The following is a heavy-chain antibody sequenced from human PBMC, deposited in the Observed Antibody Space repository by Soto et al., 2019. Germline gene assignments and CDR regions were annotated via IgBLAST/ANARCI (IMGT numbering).Heavy chain of an antibody. V-gene: IGHV4-59*12. CDR1: GRSITSYY. CDR3: ARTYDSNGYANEFDS. J-gene: IGHJ4*02. CDR2: IYDNGIT. D-gene: IGHD3-22*01. Sequence: ETLSLTCSVSGRSITSYYWSWVRQPPGKGLEWIGYIYDNGITSQNPSLKSRVTMSADTSQNQFSLKLTSVTGADTAVYYCARTYDSNGYANEFDSWGQGXLVTVYS.